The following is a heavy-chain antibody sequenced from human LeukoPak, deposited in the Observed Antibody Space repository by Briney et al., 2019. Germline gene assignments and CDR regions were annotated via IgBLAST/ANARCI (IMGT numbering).Heavy chain of an antibody. CDR3: ARESVRAAFDI. CDR2: IYYSGST. V-gene: IGHV4-39*07. CDR1: GGSISSSSYD. D-gene: IGHD3-10*01. Sequence: SETLSLTCTVAGGSISSSSYDWGWIRQPPGKGLEWIVSIYYSGSTYYNPSLKSRVTISVDTSKNQFSLKLSSVTAADTAVYYCARESVRAAFDIWGQGTMVTVSS. J-gene: IGHJ3*02.